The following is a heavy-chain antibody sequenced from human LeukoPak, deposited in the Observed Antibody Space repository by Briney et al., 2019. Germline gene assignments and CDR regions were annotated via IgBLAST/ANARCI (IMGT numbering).Heavy chain of an antibody. V-gene: IGHV4-31*03. CDR1: GVSISSGGYY. CDR3: ARGQGDGDYRYFDY. J-gene: IGHJ4*02. Sequence: KTSETLSLTCTVSGVSISSGGYYWSWIRQHPGKGLEWIGYIYYGGSTYYNPSLKSRVTISVDTSKNQFSLKLSSVTAADTAVYYCARGQGDGDYRYFDYWGQGTLVTVSS. CDR2: IYYGGST. D-gene: IGHD4-17*01.